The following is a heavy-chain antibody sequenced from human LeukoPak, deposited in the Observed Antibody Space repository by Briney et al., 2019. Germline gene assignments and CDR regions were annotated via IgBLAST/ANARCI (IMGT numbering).Heavy chain of an antibody. CDR1: GYTFTSYG. CDR2: ISAYNGNT. V-gene: IGHV1-18*04. Sequence: ASVKVSCKASGYTFTSYGISWVRQAPGQGLEWMGWISAYNGNTNYAQKLQGRVTMTTDTSTSTTYMELRSLRSDDTAVYYCARDRRYFDWLLADYWGQGTLVTVSS. J-gene: IGHJ4*02. CDR3: ARDRRYFDWLLADY. D-gene: IGHD3-9*01.